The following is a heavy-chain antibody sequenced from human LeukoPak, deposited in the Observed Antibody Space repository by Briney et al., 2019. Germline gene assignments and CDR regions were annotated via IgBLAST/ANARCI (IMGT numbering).Heavy chain of an antibody. Sequence: SETLSLTCTVSGGSISSGDYYWSWICQPPGKGLEWIGYIYYSGSTYYNPSLKSRVTISVDTSKNQFSLKLSAVTAADTAVDYCASLFGYPFEYWGQGTLVTVSS. CDR3: ASLFGYPFEY. CDR2: IYYSGST. CDR1: GGSISSGDYY. J-gene: IGHJ4*02. D-gene: IGHD3-22*01. V-gene: IGHV4-30-4*01.